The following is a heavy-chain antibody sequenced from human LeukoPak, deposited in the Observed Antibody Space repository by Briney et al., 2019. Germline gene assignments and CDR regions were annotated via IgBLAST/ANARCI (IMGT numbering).Heavy chain of an antibody. D-gene: IGHD6-13*01. CDR1: GGSISSYY. J-gene: IGHJ3*02. CDR2: IHHSGST. V-gene: IGHV4-38-2*02. Sequence: SETLSLTCTVSGGSISSYYWSWIRQPPGKGLEWIGSIHHSGSTYYNPSLKSRVTISVDTSKNQFSLKLSSVTAADTAVYYCARDWEAAGSYAFDIWGQGTMVTVSS. CDR3: ARDWEAAGSYAFDI.